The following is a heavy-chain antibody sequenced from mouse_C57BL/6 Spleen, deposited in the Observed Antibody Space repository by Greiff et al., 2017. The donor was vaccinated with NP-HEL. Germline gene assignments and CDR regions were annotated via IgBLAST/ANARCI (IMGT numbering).Heavy chain of an antibody. CDR2: IYPGSGSN. D-gene: IGHD2-4*01. CDR3: ARWDDCASYFDY. J-gene: IGHJ2*01. Sequence: QVQLQQPGAELVKPGASVKMSCKASGYTFTSYWITWVKQRPGQGLEWIGDIYPGSGSNNYNEKFKSKATLTVDTSSSTAYMQLSSLTSEDSAVYYCARWDDCASYFDYWGQGTTLTVSS. V-gene: IGHV1-55*01. CDR1: GYTFTSYW.